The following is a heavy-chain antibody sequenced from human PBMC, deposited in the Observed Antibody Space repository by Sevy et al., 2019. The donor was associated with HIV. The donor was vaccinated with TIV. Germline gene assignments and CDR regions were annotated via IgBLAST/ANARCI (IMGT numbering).Heavy chain of an antibody. V-gene: IGHV1-18*01. CDR3: VRGTTFYDFWTGGDY. D-gene: IGHD3-3*01. CDR1: GYTFTNYA. CDR2: ISGFNGDT. J-gene: IGHJ4*02. Sequence: ASVKVSCKASGYTFTNYAISWVRQAPGQGLEWMGWISGFNGDTKNAEKFQGRFTMTTDTSTKTAYTDLRSLGSDDTAVYYCVRGTTFYDFWTGGDYWGQGTLVTVSS.